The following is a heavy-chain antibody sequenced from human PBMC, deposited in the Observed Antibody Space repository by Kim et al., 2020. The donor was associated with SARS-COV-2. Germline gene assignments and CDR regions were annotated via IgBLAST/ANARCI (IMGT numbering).Heavy chain of an antibody. D-gene: IGHD2-15*01. CDR1: GYSFTSYW. J-gene: IGHJ4*02. Sequence: GESLKISCKGSGYSFTSYWIGWVRQMPGKGLEWMGIIYPGDSDTRYSPSFQGQVTISADKSISTAYLQWSSLKASDTAMYYCARFAGAVVAARTPQNFDYWGQGTLVTVSS. CDR3: ARFAGAVVAARTPQNFDY. CDR2: IYPGDSDT. V-gene: IGHV5-51*01.